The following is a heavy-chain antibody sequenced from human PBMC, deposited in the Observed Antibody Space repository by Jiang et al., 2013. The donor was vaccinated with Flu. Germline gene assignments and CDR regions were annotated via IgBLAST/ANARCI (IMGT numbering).Heavy chain of an antibody. CDR2: ITDTGDGP. J-gene: IGHJ4*02. CDR1: GFSFSNSA. V-gene: IGHV3-23*04. Sequence: VQLVESGGGLVQPGGSLRLSCAASGFSFSNSAMSWVRQAPGKGLEWVSVITDTGDGPYYAASVKGRFTISRDNSKNTLYLEMNSLRGEDSAVYYCAKPRSGWYVFHYWGQGALVTVSS. D-gene: IGHD6-19*01. CDR3: AKPRSGWYVFHY.